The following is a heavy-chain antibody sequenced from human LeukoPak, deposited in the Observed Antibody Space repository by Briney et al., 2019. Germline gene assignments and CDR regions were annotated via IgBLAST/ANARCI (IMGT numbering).Heavy chain of an antibody. CDR2: INHSGST. CDR1: GGSFSGYY. Sequence: SETLSLTCAVYGGSFSGYYWSWIRQPPGKGLEWIGEINHSGSTNYNPSLKSRVTISVDTSKNQFSLKLSSVTAADTAAYYCASSSWYLPLHAFDIWGQGTIVTVSS. V-gene: IGHV4-34*01. D-gene: IGHD6-13*01. J-gene: IGHJ3*02. CDR3: ASSSWYLPLHAFDI.